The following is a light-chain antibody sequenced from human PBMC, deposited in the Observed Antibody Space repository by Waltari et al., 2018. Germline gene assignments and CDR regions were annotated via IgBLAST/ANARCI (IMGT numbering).Light chain of an antibody. CDR2: ANN. CDR1: RPHLGAPYN. CDR3: QSYDSSLRGSV. Sequence: QSVLTQPPSVSGAPSPRVTIPCTGSRPHLGAPYNFPWYQPSPGSAPKLIIYANNKRPPGVPDRFSASKSGASASLAITGLQVEDEAEYFCQSYDSSLRGSVFGGGTKVTVL. V-gene: IGLV1-40*01. J-gene: IGLJ2*01.